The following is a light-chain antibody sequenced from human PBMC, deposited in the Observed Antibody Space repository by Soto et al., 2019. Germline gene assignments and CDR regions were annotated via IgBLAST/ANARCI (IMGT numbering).Light chain of an antibody. J-gene: IGLJ1*01. CDR2: DVS. CDR3: SSYTSSSTLV. Sequence: QSALTQPASVSGSPGQSITISCTGTSSDVGAYNYVYWYQQHPGKAPKLMICDVSNRPSGVSNRFSGSKSGNTASLTISGLQAEDEADYYCSSYTSSSTLVFGTGTKLTVL. V-gene: IGLV2-14*01. CDR1: SSDVGAYNY.